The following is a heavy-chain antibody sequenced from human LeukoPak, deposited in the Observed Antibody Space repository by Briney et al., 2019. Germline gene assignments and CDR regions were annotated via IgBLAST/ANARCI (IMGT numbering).Heavy chain of an antibody. CDR3: ARGLDCTTTSCYGLYAFDI. CDR1: GFTFSSYW. J-gene: IGHJ3*02. D-gene: IGHD2-2*01. V-gene: IGHV3-7*01. CDR2: IQLDGGET. Sequence: GGSLRLSCAASGFTFSSYWMTWVRQAPGEGLEWVANIQLDGGETYYVDSVKGRFTMSRDTAKNSLHLQMNSLRAEDTAVYYCARGLDCTTTSCYGLYAFDIWGQGTMVTVSS.